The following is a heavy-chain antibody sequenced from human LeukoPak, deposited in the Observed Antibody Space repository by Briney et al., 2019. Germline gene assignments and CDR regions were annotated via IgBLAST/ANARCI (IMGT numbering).Heavy chain of an antibody. D-gene: IGHD5/OR15-5a*01. CDR3: ATFFDFWFGP. V-gene: IGHV4-61*01. Sequence: PSETLSPTCTVSGVSVSSGSYFWSWIRQPPGEGPQWIGYIYHDGSTNYSPSLRSRVSISVDTSKNQFSLKLSSVTTADTAVYFCATFFDFWFGPWGQGTQVTVSS. J-gene: IGHJ5*02. CDR2: IYHDGST. CDR1: GVSVSSGSYF.